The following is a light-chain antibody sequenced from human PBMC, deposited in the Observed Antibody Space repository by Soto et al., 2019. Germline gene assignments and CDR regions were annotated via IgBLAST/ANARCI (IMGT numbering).Light chain of an antibody. CDR1: QGNNSF. CDR3: QQLNDRRFS. V-gene: IGKV1-9*01. Sequence: IQLTQSPSSLSASVGGRVTISCRASQGNNSFVAWYQQKSGKAPKLLIYAASTLQSGVPSRFSGSGSGTDFTLTISSLQPEDFATYYCQQLNDRRFSFGQGTKLDIK. CDR2: AAS. J-gene: IGKJ2*01.